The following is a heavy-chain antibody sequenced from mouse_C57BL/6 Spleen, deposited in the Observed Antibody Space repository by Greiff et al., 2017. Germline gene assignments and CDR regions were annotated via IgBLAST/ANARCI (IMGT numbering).Heavy chain of an antibody. CDR3: ASYGSSPLDY. V-gene: IGHV1-69*01. Sequence: QVQLQQPGAELVMPGASVKLSCKASGYTFTSYWMHWVKQRPGQGLEWIGEIDPSDSYTNYNQKFKGKSTLTVDKSSSTAYMQLSSLTSEDSAVYYCASYGSSPLDYWGQGTTLTVSS. CDR2: IDPSDSYT. D-gene: IGHD1-1*01. J-gene: IGHJ2*01. CDR1: GYTFTSYW.